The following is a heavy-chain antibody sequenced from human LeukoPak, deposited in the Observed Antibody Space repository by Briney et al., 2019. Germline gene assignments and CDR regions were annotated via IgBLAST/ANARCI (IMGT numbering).Heavy chain of an antibody. CDR3: ARGPIAAGTSDY. J-gene: IGHJ4*02. V-gene: IGHV3-66*02. Sequence: GGSLRLSCAASGFTVSSNYMNWVRQAPGKGLEWVSVIYSGGSTYYADSVKGRFTISRDNSKNTLYLQMNSLRAEDTAVYYCARGPIAAGTSDYWGQGTLVTVSS. CDR2: IYSGGST. D-gene: IGHD6-13*01. CDR1: GFTVSSNY.